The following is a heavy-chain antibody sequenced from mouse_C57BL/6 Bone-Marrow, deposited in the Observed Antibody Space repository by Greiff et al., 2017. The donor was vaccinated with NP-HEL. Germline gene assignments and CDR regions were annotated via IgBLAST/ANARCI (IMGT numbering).Heavy chain of an antibody. Sequence: VMLVESGAELARPGASVKLSCKASGYTFTSYGISWVKQRTGQGLEWIGEIYPRSGNTYYNEKFKGKATLTADKSSSTAYMELRSLTSEDSAVYFCARFRWLLFFAYWGQGTLVTVSA. CDR1: GYTFTSYG. CDR2: IYPRSGNT. J-gene: IGHJ3*01. V-gene: IGHV1-81*01. D-gene: IGHD2-3*01. CDR3: ARFRWLLFFAY.